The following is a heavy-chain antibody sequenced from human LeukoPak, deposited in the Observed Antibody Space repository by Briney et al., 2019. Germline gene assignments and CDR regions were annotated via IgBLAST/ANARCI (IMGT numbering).Heavy chain of an antibody. Sequence: GGSLRLSCAASGFTLSSYSMNWVRQAPGKGLEWVANIKQDGSEKYFADSVRGRFTISRDNAKNSLYLQMNSLRAEDTAMYYCAREDTGMASYWGQGTLVTVSS. CDR1: GFTLSSYS. CDR2: IKQDGSEK. V-gene: IGHV3-7*01. J-gene: IGHJ4*02. CDR3: AREDTGMASY. D-gene: IGHD5-18*01.